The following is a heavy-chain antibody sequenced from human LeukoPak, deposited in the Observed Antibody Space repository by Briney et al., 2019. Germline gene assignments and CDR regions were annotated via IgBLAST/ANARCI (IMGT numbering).Heavy chain of an antibody. V-gene: IGHV1-18*01. J-gene: IGHJ4*02. CDR2: ISAYNGNT. CDR1: GYTFTSYG. CDR3: ATVSDRDIVATILGY. Sequence: EASVKVSCKASGYTFTSYGISWVRQAPGQGLEWMGWISAYNGNTNYAQKLQGRVTMTTDTSTSTAYMELRSLRSDDTAVYYCATVSDRDIVATILGYWGQGTLVTVSS. D-gene: IGHD5-12*01.